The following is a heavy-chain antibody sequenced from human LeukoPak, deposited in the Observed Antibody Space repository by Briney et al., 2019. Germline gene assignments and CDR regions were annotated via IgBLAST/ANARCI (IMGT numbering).Heavy chain of an antibody. CDR1: GFTFSRYS. CDR2: ISSSSYI. J-gene: IGHJ3*02. D-gene: IGHD3-22*01. Sequence: PGGSLRLSCAASGFTFSRYSTNWVRHAPRKGLERVSSISSSSYIYYADSVKGRFTISRDNAKNSLYLQMNSLRAEDTAVYYCARVFTVIVVEGAFDIWGQGTMVTVSS. V-gene: IGHV3-21*01. CDR3: ARVFTVIVVEGAFDI.